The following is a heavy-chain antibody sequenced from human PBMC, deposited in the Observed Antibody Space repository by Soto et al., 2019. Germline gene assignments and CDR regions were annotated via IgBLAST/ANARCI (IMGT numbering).Heavy chain of an antibody. D-gene: IGHD1-26*01. CDR1: GFTFSSYA. J-gene: IGHJ4*02. CDR3: AKALAISGSYFFAFDY. CDR2: ISGSGGST. Sequence: GSLRLSCAASGFTFSSYAMSWVRQAPGKGLEWVSAISGSGGSTYYADSVKGRFTISRDNSKNTLYLQMNSLRAEDTAVYYCAKALAISGSYFFAFDYWGQGTLVTVYS. V-gene: IGHV3-23*01.